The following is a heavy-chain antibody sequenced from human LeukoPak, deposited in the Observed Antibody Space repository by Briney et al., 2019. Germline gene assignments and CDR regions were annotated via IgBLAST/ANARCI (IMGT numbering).Heavy chain of an antibody. D-gene: IGHD6-19*01. Sequence: GGSLRLSCAASAFTFNSYTMSWVRQAPGKGLEWVSTISNSGDDIYYADSVKGRFTISRDNSRRTLFLQMNSLRADDTAVFYCAKEVSSGFIDFWGQGTLVTVSS. V-gene: IGHV3-23*01. CDR2: ISNSGDDI. J-gene: IGHJ4*02. CDR3: AKEVSSGFIDF. CDR1: AFTFNSYT.